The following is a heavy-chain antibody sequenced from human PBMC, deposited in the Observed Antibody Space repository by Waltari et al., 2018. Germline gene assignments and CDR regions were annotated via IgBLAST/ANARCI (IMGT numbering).Heavy chain of an antibody. J-gene: IGHJ4*02. V-gene: IGHV3-23*03. CDR2: IYSGGSST. Sequence: EVQLLESGGGLVQPGGSLRLSCAASGFTFSSYAMSWVRQAPGKGLEWVSVIYSGGSSTYYADSVKGRFTISRDNSKNTLYLQMNSLRAEDTAVYYCAKDQVIGRIAAEEDYFDYWGQGTLVTVSS. CDR1: GFTFSSYA. D-gene: IGHD6-13*01. CDR3: AKDQVIGRIAAEEDYFDY.